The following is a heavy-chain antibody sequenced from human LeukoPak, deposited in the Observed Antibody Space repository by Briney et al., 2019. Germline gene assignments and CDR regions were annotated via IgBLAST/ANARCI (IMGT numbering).Heavy chain of an antibody. CDR1: GYTFTGYY. CDR2: INPNSGDT. D-gene: IGHD5-12*01. J-gene: IGHJ4*02. V-gene: IGHV1-2*02. Sequence: ASVKVSCKAPGYTFTGYYMNWVRQAPGQGLEWMGWINPNSGDTNYAQKFQGRVTMTRDTSIRTAYLELSGLRSDDTAVYYCAKNPYEYYFDYWGQGTLVTVSS. CDR3: AKNPYEYYFDY.